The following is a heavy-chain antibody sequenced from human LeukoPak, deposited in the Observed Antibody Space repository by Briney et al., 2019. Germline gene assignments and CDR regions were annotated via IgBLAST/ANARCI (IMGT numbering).Heavy chain of an antibody. D-gene: IGHD2/OR15-2a*01. J-gene: IGHJ4*02. CDR2: IGKDGTGN. V-gene: IGHV3-7*01. CDR1: GFSLSRYL. Sequence: GGSLRLSCAASGFSLSRYLMSWVRQAPGRGLEWVANIGKDGTGNHYVDSVKGRFTISRDNAKNSLYLQMNSLRADDTAVYYCARDLDFYATDYWGQGTLVTVSS. CDR3: ARDLDFYATDY.